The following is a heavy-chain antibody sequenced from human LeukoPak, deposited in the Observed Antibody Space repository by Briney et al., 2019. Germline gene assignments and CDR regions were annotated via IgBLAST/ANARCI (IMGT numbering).Heavy chain of an antibody. J-gene: IGHJ6*03. CDR2: ISGSDDGT. Sequence: GGSLRLSCAASGFTFSTYAMSWVRQIPGKGLEWVSAISGSDDGTYYADSVKGRFTISRDNAKNSLYLQMNSLRAEDTAVYYCARDVGFYYMDVWGKGTTVTVSS. CDR1: GFTFSTYA. V-gene: IGHV3-23*01. D-gene: IGHD3-10*01. CDR3: ARDVGFYYMDV.